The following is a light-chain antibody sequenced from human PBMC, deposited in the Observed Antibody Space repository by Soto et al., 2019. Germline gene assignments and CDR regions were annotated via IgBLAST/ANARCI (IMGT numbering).Light chain of an antibody. Sequence: IQLTQSPSSLSASVGDRVTITCRASQVITNFLAWYQQKPGKVPRLLIYSASTLQSGVPSRFSGSGSGTDFTLTITRLEPEDFAVYYCQQYGRSPWTFGQGTKVDIK. CDR1: QVITNF. CDR3: QQYGRSPWT. CDR2: SAS. J-gene: IGKJ1*01. V-gene: IGKV1-27*01.